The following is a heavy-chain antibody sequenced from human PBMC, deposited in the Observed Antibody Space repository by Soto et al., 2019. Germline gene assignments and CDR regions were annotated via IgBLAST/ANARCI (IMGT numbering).Heavy chain of an antibody. CDR1: GFSLSTSGVG. Sequence: QITLKESGPTLVKPTQTLTLTCTFSGFSLSTSGVGVGWIRQPPGEALEWLALIYWDDDKRYSPSLKSRLTIXKXTXXNQVVLTMTNMDPVDTATYYCTHIASTDRTMALDYWGQGTLVTVSS. D-gene: IGHD5-18*01. CDR3: THIASTDRTMALDY. CDR2: IYWDDDK. J-gene: IGHJ4*02. V-gene: IGHV2-5*02.